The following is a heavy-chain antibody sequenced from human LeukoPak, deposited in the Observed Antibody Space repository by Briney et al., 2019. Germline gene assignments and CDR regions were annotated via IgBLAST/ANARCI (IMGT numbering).Heavy chain of an antibody. CDR2: ISAYNGNT. D-gene: IGHD3-10*01. V-gene: IGHV1-18*01. CDR3: AREASGSYYTRWFDP. J-gene: IGHJ5*02. CDR1: GYTFTSYG. Sequence: GASVKVSCKASGYTFTSYGINWVRQAPGQGLEWMGWISAYNGNTNYAQKLQGRVTMTTDTSTTTAYMELRSLRSDDTAVYYWAREASGSYYTRWFDPWGQGTLVTVSS.